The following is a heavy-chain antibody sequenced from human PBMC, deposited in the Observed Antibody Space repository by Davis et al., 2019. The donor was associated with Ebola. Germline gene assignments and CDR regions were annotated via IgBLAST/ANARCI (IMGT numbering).Heavy chain of an antibody. Sequence: MPSETLSLTCAVYGGSFSGYYWSWIRQPPGKGLEWIGEINHSGSTNYNPSLKSRVTISVDTSKKQFSLKLSSVTAADTAVYYYARRSNSPFDYWGQGTLVTVSS. D-gene: IGHD6-6*01. J-gene: IGHJ4*02. CDR3: ARRSNSPFDY. CDR2: INHSGST. V-gene: IGHV4-34*01. CDR1: GGSFSGYY.